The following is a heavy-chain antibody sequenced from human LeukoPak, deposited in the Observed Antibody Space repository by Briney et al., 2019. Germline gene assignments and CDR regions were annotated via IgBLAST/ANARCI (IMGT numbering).Heavy chain of an antibody. Sequence: GGSLRLSCTVSGFSFGDYAMSWFRQAPGKGLEWVGFIRSKAYGGTTEYAASVKGRFTISRDDSKSIAYLQMNSLKTEDTAVYYCARQSPGVWSGYYDPVTDQPYFDYWGQGTLVTVSS. D-gene: IGHD3-3*01. J-gene: IGHJ4*02. CDR2: IRSKAYGGTT. CDR1: GFSFGDYA. V-gene: IGHV3-49*03. CDR3: ARQSPGVWSGYYDPVTDQPYFDY.